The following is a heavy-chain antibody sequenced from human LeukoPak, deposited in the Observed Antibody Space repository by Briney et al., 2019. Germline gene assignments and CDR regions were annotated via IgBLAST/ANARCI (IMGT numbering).Heavy chain of an antibody. CDR1: GFTFSSYA. J-gene: IGHJ4*02. Sequence: PGGSLRLSCAASGFTFSSYAMSWVRQAPGKGLEWVSGISWNSDTIGYVDSVKGRFTISRDNAKNSLYLQMNSLRAEDTALYYCAKDISGTYLAALDYWGQGTLVTVSS. D-gene: IGHD1-26*01. V-gene: IGHV3-9*01. CDR2: ISWNSDTI. CDR3: AKDISGTYLAALDY.